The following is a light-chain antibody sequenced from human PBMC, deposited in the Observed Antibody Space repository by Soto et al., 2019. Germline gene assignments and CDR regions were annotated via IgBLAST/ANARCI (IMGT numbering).Light chain of an antibody. Sequence: QSVLTQPPSASGSPGQSVTISCTGTINDVGGYNYVSWYQHYPGEAPKLMIYEVVKRPSGVPDRFSGSKSGNTASLTVSRLQAEDEADYYCCSYAGHTNVLFGGGTKVTVL. CDR1: INDVGGYNY. CDR3: CSYAGHTNVL. CDR2: EVV. V-gene: IGLV2-8*01. J-gene: IGLJ2*01.